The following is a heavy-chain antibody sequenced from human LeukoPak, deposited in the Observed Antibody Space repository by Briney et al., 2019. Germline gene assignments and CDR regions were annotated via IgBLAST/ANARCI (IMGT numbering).Heavy chain of an antibody. Sequence: SVKVSCMASGYTFTNYAIRWVRPAPGQGLDGMGWINVYNGNTKSAQKVQGRVTMTIDTSTSTAYMELRSLRSDDEAVYYCARGYSYGSDYYYGMDVWGQGTTVTVSS. CDR1: GYTFTNYA. D-gene: IGHD5-18*01. J-gene: IGHJ6*02. V-gene: IGHV1-18*01. CDR3: ARGYSYGSDYYYGMDV. CDR2: INVYNGNT.